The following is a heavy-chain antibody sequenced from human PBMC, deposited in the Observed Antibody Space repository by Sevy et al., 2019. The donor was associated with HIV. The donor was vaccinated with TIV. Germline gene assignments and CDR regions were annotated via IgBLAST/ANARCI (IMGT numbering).Heavy chain of an antibody. Sequence: SETLSLTCTVSGDSISSNYWSWIRQPPGKGLEWIGHIYYSGNTNYNPSLQSRVTISVGTSKNQFSLKLTSVTAADTAVYYCATTSGGAAYYFDYWGQGTLVTVSS. CDR2: IYYSGNT. J-gene: IGHJ4*02. CDR3: ATTSGGAAYYFDY. CDR1: GDSISSNY. V-gene: IGHV4-59*01. D-gene: IGHD3-16*01.